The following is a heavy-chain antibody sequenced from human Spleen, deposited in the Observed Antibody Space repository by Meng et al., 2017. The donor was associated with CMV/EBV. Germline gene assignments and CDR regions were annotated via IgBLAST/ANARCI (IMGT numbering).Heavy chain of an antibody. CDR2: INPNSGDT. J-gene: IGHJ4*02. D-gene: IGHD3-10*01. V-gene: IGHV1-2*02. CDR3: AKDSITMIRGPLGN. CDR1: GYTFRDYY. Sequence: ASGYTFRDYYMRWVRQAPGQGLEWMGWINPNSGDTDYAERFPGRVTMTRDTSVSTAYMELKRLRSDDTAVYYCAKDSITMIRGPLGNWGQGTLVTVSS.